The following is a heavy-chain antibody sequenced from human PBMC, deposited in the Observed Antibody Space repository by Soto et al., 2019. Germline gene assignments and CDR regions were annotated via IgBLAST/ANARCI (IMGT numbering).Heavy chain of an antibody. D-gene: IGHD2-21*01. CDR3: ARSPGDTDYYYYGMGV. CDR1: GYSFTSYW. Sequence: GESLKISCKGSGYSFTSYWISWVRQMPGKGLEWMGRIDPSDSYTNYSPSFQGHVTISADKSISTAYLQWSRLKASDTAMYYCARSPGDTDYYYYGMGVCDKGTTVTAAS. J-gene: IGHJ6*04. V-gene: IGHV5-10-1*01. CDR2: IDPSDSYT.